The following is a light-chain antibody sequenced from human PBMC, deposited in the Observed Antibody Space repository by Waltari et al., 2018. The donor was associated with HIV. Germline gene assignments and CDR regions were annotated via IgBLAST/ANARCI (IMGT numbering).Light chain of an antibody. CDR3: ASFSSTSTYV. V-gene: IGLV2-14*01. J-gene: IGLJ1*01. Sequence: QSALTQPASVSASPGQSITISCTGSSADVGGYTYVSWYQQFPGKAPKLLISEDTDRASGISLRFSGSKSANTASLTISGLRPEDEADYFCASFSSTSTYVFGTGTKVTVL. CDR1: SADVGGYTY. CDR2: EDT.